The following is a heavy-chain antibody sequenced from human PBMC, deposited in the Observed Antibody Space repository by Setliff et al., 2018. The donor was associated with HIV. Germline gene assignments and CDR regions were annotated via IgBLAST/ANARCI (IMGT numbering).Heavy chain of an antibody. D-gene: IGHD2-15*01. V-gene: IGHV5-51*01. CDR1: GYSFSNYW. J-gene: IGHJ3*02. Sequence: PGESLKISCKGSGYSFSNYWIAWVRQMPGKGLEWMGIIYPGYSDTTYNPSFQGQVTISADKSISTTYLRWSSLKASDSAMYYCARQERYCSGDSCYPQAFDIWGQGTMVTVSS. CDR2: IYPGYSDT. CDR3: ARQERYCSGDSCYPQAFDI.